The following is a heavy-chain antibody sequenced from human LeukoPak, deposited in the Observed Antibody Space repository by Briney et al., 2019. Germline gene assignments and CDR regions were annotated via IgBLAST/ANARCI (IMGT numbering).Heavy chain of an antibody. J-gene: IGHJ3*02. CDR3: ARTKYYYDSSGYPDAFDI. D-gene: IGHD3-22*01. CDR2: IYAADST. CDR1: GFTVSTNH. Sequence: GGSLRLSCAASGFTVSTNHMNWVRLAPGKGLEWVSLIYAADSTYYADSVKGRFTISRDNSKNTVYLQMNSLRAEDTAVYYCARTKYYYDSSGYPDAFDIWGQGTMVTVSS. V-gene: IGHV3-53*01.